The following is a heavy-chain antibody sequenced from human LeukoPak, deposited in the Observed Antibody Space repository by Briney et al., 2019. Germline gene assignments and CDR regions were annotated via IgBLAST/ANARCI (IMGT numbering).Heavy chain of an antibody. Sequence: SETLSLTCAVYGGSFSGYYWSWIRQPPGKGLEWIGEIYHSGSTNYNPSLKSRVTISVDKSKNQFSLKLSSVTAADTAAYCCARIAAAGNRIDYWGQGTLVTVSS. J-gene: IGHJ4*02. D-gene: IGHD6-13*01. CDR2: IYHSGST. CDR3: ARIAAAGNRIDY. V-gene: IGHV4-34*01. CDR1: GGSFSGYY.